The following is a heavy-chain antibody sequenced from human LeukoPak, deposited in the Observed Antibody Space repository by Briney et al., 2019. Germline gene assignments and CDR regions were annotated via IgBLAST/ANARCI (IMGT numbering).Heavy chain of an antibody. CDR1: GFTFSSYW. D-gene: IGHD2-2*02. CDR2: INSDGSST. Sequence: PGGSLRLSCAASGFTFSSYWMHWVRHAPGKGLVWVSRINSDGSSTSYADSVKGRFTISRDNAKNTLYPQMNSLRAEDTAVYYCARESEKYCSSTSCYTGFDYWGQGTLVTVSS. V-gene: IGHV3-74*01. CDR3: ARESEKYCSSTSCYTGFDY. J-gene: IGHJ4*02.